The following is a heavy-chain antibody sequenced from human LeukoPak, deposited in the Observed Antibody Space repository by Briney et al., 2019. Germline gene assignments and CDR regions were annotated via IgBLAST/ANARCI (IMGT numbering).Heavy chain of an antibody. V-gene: IGHV3-23*01. CDR2: ISGSGGST. CDR1: GFTFSSYA. J-gene: IGHJ4*02. Sequence: HPGGSLRLSCAASGFTFSSYAMSWVRQAPGKGLEWVSAISGSGGSTYYADSVKGRFTISRDNSKNTLYLQMNSLRAEDTAVYYCAKDLVLLWFGEGYFDYWGQGTLVTVSS. D-gene: IGHD3-10*01. CDR3: AKDLVLLWFGEGYFDY.